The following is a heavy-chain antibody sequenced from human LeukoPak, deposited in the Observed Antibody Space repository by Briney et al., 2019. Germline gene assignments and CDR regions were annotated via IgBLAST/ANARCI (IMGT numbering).Heavy chain of an antibody. CDR1: GFTFSGST. D-gene: IGHD1-26*01. CDR2: IRTKVKSYAT. Sequence: VGSLRLSCAASGFTFSGSTMHWVRQASGKGLEWVGRIRTKVKSYATAYAASVKGRFTISRDDSKNTAYLQMNSLKTEDTAVYYCTRSAGGPFDYWGQGTLVIVTS. CDR3: TRSAGGPFDY. J-gene: IGHJ4*02. V-gene: IGHV3-73*01.